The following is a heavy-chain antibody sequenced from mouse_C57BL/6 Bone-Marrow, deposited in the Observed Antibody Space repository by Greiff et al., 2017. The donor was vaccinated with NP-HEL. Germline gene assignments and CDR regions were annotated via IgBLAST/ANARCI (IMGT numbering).Heavy chain of an antibody. CDR3: TDYYSNYDAMDY. J-gene: IGHJ4*01. Sequence: EVKLMESGGGLVQPGGSMKLSCVASGFTFSNYWMNWVRQSPEKGLEWVAQIRLKSDNYATHYAESVQGRFTISSDDSKSSVYMQMNNLMAEDTGIYYCTDYYSNYDAMDYWGQGTSVTVSS. D-gene: IGHD2-5*01. CDR2: IRLKSDNYAT. CDR1: GFTFSNYW. V-gene: IGHV6-3*01.